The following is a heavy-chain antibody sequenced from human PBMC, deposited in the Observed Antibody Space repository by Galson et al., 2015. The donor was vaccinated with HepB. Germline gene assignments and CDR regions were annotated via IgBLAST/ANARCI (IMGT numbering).Heavy chain of an antibody. CDR3: AKGPDFWMRYFNY. CDR2: ISGSGGST. V-gene: IGHV3-23*01. CDR1: GFTFNSYA. J-gene: IGHJ4*02. Sequence: SLRLSCAASGFTFNSYAMSWVRQAPGKGLEWVSGISGSGGSTYYADSVKGRFTISRDNSKNTLYLQMKSLRAEDTAIYYCAKGPDFWMRYFNYWGQGTLVTVSS. D-gene: IGHD3-3*01.